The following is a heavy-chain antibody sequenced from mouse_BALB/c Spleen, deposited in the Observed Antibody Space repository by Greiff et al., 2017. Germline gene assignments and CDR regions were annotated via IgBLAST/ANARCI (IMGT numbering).Heavy chain of an antibody. D-gene: IGHD2-2*01. CDR1: GYAFTNYL. CDR3: ARGDYGYGFAY. J-gene: IGHJ3*01. V-gene: IGHV1-54*01. CDR2: INPGSGGT. Sequence: QVQLKQSGAELVRPGTSVKVSCKASGYAFTNYLIEWVKQRPGQGLEWIGVINPGSGGTNYNEKFKGKATLTADKSSSTAYMQLSSLTSDDSAVYFCARGDYGYGFAYWGQGTLVTVSA.